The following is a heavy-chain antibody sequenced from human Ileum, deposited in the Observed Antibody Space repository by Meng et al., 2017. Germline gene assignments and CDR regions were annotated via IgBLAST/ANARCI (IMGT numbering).Heavy chain of an antibody. CDR1: LDAVTRWCW. V-gene: IGHV4-4*02. D-gene: IGHD1-26*01. CDR3: ARHIVGPTPGMEY. J-gene: IGHJ4*02. CDR2: IYKSGGT. Sequence: PLERRGPRLLKPSGALSSRAAAALDAVTRWCWRSGVRQPPGKGLGLIGQIYKSGGTNFNPSLKSRVTISIDRSENQLSLKLSSVTAADTAVYYCARHIVGPTPGMEYWGQGTLVTVSS.